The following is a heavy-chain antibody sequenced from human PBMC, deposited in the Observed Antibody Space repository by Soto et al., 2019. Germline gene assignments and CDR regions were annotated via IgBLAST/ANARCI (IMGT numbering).Heavy chain of an antibody. CDR1: AGSISRSNYY. D-gene: IGHD3-22*01. CDR3: ARQPYDSSGYYYGA. V-gene: IGHV4-39*01. J-gene: IGHJ5*02. Sequence: QLQLQESGPGLVKPSETLSLTCTVSAGSISRSNYYWGWIRQPPGKGLEWIGSMYSSGNTYYNPSLESRVTISVDTCKNQFSLKLTSVTAADTAVYYCARQPYDSSGYYYGAWGQGTLVTVSS. CDR2: MYSSGNT.